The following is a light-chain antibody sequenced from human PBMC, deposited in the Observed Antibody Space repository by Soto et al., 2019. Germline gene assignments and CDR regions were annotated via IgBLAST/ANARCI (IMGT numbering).Light chain of an antibody. CDR1: SGHSSYA. CDR2: VKSDGSH. CDR3: QTWGAGHVV. V-gene: IGLV4-69*01. J-gene: IGLJ2*01. Sequence: QLVLTQSPSASASPGASVKLTCTLSSGHSSYAIAWHQQQPEKGPRYLMKVKSDGSHTKGDGIPDRFSGSSSGAERYLTISSHQSEDEADYYCQTWGAGHVVFGGGTKLTVL.